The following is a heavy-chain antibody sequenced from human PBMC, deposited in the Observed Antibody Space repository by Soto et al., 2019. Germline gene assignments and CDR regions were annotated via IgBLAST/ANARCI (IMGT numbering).Heavy chain of an antibody. D-gene: IGHD5-12*01. CDR2: IYYSGST. CDR1: GGSISSYY. J-gene: IGHJ6*03. V-gene: IGHV4-59*08. Sequence: PSETLSLTCTVSGGSISSYYWSWIRQPPGKGLEWIGYIYYSGSTNYNPSLKSRVTISVDTSKNQFSLKLSSVTAADTAVYYCARHKDSYYENNYYYMDVWGKGTTVTVSS. CDR3: ARHKDSYYENNYYYMDV.